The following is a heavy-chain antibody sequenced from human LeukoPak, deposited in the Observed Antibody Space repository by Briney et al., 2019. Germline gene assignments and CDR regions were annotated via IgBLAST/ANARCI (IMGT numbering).Heavy chain of an antibody. Sequence: GGSLRLSCAASGLTFSSYSMNRVRQAPGKGLEWVSSITSSSSYIYNADSVKGRFTISRDNAKNSLYLQMNSLRAEDTAVYYCAKDQDCSSTSCYNAFDIWGQGTMVTVSS. D-gene: IGHD2-2*02. CDR3: AKDQDCSSTSCYNAFDI. J-gene: IGHJ3*02. CDR2: ITSSSSYI. V-gene: IGHV3-21*01. CDR1: GLTFSSYS.